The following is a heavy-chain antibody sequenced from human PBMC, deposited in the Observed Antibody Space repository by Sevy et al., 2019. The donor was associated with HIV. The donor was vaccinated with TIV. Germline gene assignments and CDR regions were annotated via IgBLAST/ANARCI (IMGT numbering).Heavy chain of an antibody. CDR1: GYTFTSYG. D-gene: IGHD3-16*02. J-gene: IGHJ4*02. CDR2: ISAYNGNT. CDR3: ARALNYDYIWGSYRSFDY. Sequence: ASVKVSCKASGYTFTSYGISWVRQAPGQGLEWMGWISAYNGNTNYAQKLQGRVTMTTDTSTSTAYMGLRSLRSDDTAVYYCARALNYDYIWGSYRSFDYWGQGTLVTVSS. V-gene: IGHV1-18*01.